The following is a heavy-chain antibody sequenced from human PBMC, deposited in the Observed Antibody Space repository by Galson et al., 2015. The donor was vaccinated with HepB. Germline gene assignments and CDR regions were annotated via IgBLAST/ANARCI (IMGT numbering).Heavy chain of an antibody. CDR3: ARDHGGWYYYFDY. CDR1: GDSVSSNSAA. V-gene: IGHV6-1*01. J-gene: IGHJ4*02. Sequence: CDIVGDSVSSNSAAWHWIRQSPSRGLEWLGRTYYRSKWYNGYAVSVKSRITINPDTSKNQFSLQLNSVTPEDTAVYYCARDHGGWYYYFDYWGQGTLVTVSS. CDR2: TYYRSKWYN. D-gene: IGHD6-19*01.